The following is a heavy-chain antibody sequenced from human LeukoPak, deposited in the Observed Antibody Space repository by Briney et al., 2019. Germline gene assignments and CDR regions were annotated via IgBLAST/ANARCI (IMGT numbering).Heavy chain of an antibody. CDR3: ARGIWFGELLGAWFDP. CDR2: IIPIFGTA. D-gene: IGHD3-10*01. V-gene: IGHV1-69*05. Sequence: SVKVSCKASGGTFSSYAISWVRQAPGQGLEWMGGIIPIFGTANYAQKFQGRVTITRDTSASTAYMELSSLRSEDTAVYYCARGIWFGELLGAWFDPWGQGTLVTASS. CDR1: GGTFSSYA. J-gene: IGHJ5*02.